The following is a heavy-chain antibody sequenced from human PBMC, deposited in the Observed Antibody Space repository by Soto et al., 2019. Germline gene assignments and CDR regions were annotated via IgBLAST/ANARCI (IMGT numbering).Heavy chain of an antibody. J-gene: IGHJ4*02. D-gene: IGHD2-2*01. Sequence: SETLSLTCTVSGGSVSSGSYYWSWIRQPPGKGLEWIGYIYYSGSTNYNPSLKSRVTISVDTSKNQFSLKLSSVTAADTAVYYCARVGPSDIVLVPAAMRGYFDYWGQGTLVTVSS. CDR2: IYYSGST. CDR1: GGSVSSGSYY. CDR3: ARVGPSDIVLVPAAMRGYFDY. V-gene: IGHV4-61*01.